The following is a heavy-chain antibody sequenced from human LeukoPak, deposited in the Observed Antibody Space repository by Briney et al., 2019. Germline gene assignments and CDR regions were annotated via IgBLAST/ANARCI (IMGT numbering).Heavy chain of an antibody. CDR3: ARRNSMVRCALDT. V-gene: IGHV5-51*01. D-gene: IGHD3-10*01. CDR2: IYPGDSDT. CDR1: GYSFINYW. Sequence: GESLKISCKASGYSFINYWLGWVRQRPRKGLEWIGIIYPGDSDTSYGPSFQGQVTISADRSISTAFLQWNSLKPSDSAIYYCARRNSMVRCALDTWGQGKRITVTS. J-gene: IGHJ3*02.